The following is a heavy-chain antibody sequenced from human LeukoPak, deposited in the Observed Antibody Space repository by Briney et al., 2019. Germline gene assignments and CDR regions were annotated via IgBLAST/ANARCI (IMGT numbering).Heavy chain of an antibody. CDR3: ARGGYCSGGSCYTFDY. D-gene: IGHD2-15*01. Sequence: ASVKVSCKASGYTFTGYYMHWVRQAPGQGLEWMGWINPNSGGTNYAQKFQGWVTMTRDTSISTAYMELSRLRSGDTAVYYCARGGYCSGGSCYTFDYWGQGTLVTVSS. J-gene: IGHJ4*02. CDR2: INPNSGGT. V-gene: IGHV1-2*04. CDR1: GYTFTGYY.